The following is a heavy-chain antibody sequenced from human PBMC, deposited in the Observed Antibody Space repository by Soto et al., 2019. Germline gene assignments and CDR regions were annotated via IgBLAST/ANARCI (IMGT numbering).Heavy chain of an antibody. Sequence: QVQLVQSGDEVKKPGASVKVSCKASGYIFVNYGIAWVRQAPRQGLEWMGWISPYTGNTHSASKVQGRLTMTTDTSTRTAYMVLGSLTSDDTAVYYCVMVDNYVTPTPQDVWGQGTTVTVSS. J-gene: IGHJ6*02. D-gene: IGHD3-16*01. CDR1: GYIFVNYG. CDR3: VMVDNYVTPTPQDV. CDR2: ISPYTGNT. V-gene: IGHV1-18*01.